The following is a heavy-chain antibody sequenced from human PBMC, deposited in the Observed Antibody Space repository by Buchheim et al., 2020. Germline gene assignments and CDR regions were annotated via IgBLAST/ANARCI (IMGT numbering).Heavy chain of an antibody. D-gene: IGHD3-3*01. Sequence: EVQLLESGGGLVQPGGSLRLSCAASGFTFSSYAMSWVRQAPGKGLEWVSAISGSGGSTYYADSVKGRFTISRDNSKNTLYLQMNSLRAEDTAVYLCARGSRDIPLFGVVIGAASPWGRGYNMDVWGKGTT. CDR2: ISGSGGST. CDR1: GFTFSSYA. CDR3: ARGSRDIPLFGVVIGAASPWGRGYNMDV. V-gene: IGHV3-23*01. J-gene: IGHJ6*03.